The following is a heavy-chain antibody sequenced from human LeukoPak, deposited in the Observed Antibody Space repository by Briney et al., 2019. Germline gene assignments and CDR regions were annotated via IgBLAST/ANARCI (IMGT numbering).Heavy chain of an antibody. D-gene: IGHD3-10*01. J-gene: IGHJ3*02. V-gene: IGHV1-69*13. CDR2: IIPIFGTA. Sequence: ASVKVSCKASGGTFSSYAISWVRQAPGQGLEWMGGIIPIFGTANYAQKFQGRVTITADESTSTAYMELSSLRSEDTAVYYCARDRRTMVRGVIGDIWGQGTMVTVSS. CDR3: ARDRRTMVRGVIGDI. CDR1: GGTFSSYA.